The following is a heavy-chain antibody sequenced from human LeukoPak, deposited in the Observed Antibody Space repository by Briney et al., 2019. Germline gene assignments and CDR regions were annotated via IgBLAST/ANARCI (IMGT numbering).Heavy chain of an antibody. CDR3: ARHAPYYYDSTGYST. J-gene: IGHJ4*02. D-gene: IGHD3-22*01. V-gene: IGHV4-39*01. CDR1: GGSISSSSYY. Sequence: PSETLSLTCTVSGGSISSSSYYWGWIRQPPGKGLEWIGSIYYSGSTYYNPPLKSRVTISVDTSKNQFSLKLSSVTAADTAVYYCARHAPYYYDSTGYSTWGQGTLVTVSS. CDR2: IYYSGST.